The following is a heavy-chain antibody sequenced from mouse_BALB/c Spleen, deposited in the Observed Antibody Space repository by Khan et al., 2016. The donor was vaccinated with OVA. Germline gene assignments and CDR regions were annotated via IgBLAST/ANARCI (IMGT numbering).Heavy chain of an antibody. CDR3: ARGYFGNYEFVY. CDR2: IFPGTGTT. V-gene: IGHV1S132*01. J-gene: IGHJ3*01. Sequence: QVRLQQSGTELVKPGASVKLSCKTSGYTFTSYWIQWVKQRPGQGLGWIGQIFPGTGTTYYNENFNGKATLTVNTSSSTAYMQLCSLTSEDSAVYFCARGYFGNYEFVYWGRGTLVTVS. CDR1: GYTFTSYW. D-gene: IGHD2-1*01.